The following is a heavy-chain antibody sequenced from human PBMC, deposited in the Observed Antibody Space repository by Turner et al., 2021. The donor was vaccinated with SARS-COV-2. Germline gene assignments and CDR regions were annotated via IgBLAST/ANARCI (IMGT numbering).Heavy chain of an antibody. CDR1: GFTFSSYG. J-gene: IGHJ6*02. D-gene: IGHD1-1*01. CDR3: AKARYGNYYYGMDV. Sequence: QMQLVESGGCVVQPGRSLRLSCAASGFTFSSYGMHWVRQAPGKGLEWVAVISYDGINKYYADSVKGRFTISRDNSKNTLYLQMNSLRAEDTAVYYCAKARYGNYYYGMDVWGQGTTVTVSS. CDR2: ISYDGINK. V-gene: IGHV3-30*18.